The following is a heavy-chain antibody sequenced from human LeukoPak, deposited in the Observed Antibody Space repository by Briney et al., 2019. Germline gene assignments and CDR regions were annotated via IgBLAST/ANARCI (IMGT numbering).Heavy chain of an antibody. CDR3: ASNQGEPASSGWYDPFDY. J-gene: IGHJ4*02. CDR2: INPNSGGT. Sequence: GASVKVSCKASGYTFTGYYMHWVRQAPGQGLEWMGWINPNSGGTNYAQKFQGRVTMTRDTSISTAYMGLSRLRSDDTAVYYCASNQGEPASSGWYDPFDYWGQGTLVTVSS. CDR1: GYTFTGYY. V-gene: IGHV1-2*02. D-gene: IGHD6-19*01.